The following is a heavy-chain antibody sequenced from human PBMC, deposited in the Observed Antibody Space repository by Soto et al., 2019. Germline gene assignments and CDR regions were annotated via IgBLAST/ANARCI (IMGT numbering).Heavy chain of an antibody. CDR1: GFTFSSYA. Sequence: EVQLLESGGGLVQPGGSLRLSCAASGFTFSSYAMSWVRQAPGKGLEWVSAISGSGGSTYYADAVKGLFTIPRDNSKNSLYLQMNSMRAEDTAVYYGAKEVITFGGVIVSYFDYWGQGTLVTVSS. D-gene: IGHD3-16*02. V-gene: IGHV3-23*01. CDR3: AKEVITFGGVIVSYFDY. CDR2: ISGSGGST. J-gene: IGHJ4*02.